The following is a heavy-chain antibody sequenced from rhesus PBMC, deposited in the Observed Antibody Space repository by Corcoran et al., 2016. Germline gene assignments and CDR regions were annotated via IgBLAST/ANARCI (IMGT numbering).Heavy chain of an antibody. Sequence: QVTLKESGPALVKPTQTLTLTCTFSGFSLSTNGVGVGWIRQPPGKALEWLASIYWDDDKYYRTSLKSRLTLSKDTSKNQLVLTMTNMDPVDTATYYCARRRIAADFDYWGQGVLVTVSS. CDR3: ARRRIAADFDY. D-gene: IGHD6-13*01. CDR2: IYWDDDK. V-gene: IGHV2S1*01. J-gene: IGHJ4*01. CDR1: GFSLSTNGVG.